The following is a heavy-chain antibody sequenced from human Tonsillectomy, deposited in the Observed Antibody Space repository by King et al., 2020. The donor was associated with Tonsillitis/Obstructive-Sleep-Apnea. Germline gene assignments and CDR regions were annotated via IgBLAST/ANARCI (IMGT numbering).Heavy chain of an antibody. CDR2: INPDSGGT. V-gene: IGHV1-2*02. CDR3: ARAHRDTYGHDY. J-gene: IGHJ4*02. CDR1: GYTFTDYY. D-gene: IGHD5-18*01. Sequence: QLVQSGAEVKKPGASVKVSCKSSGYTFTDYYLHWVRQAPGQGLEWMGWINPDSGGTKFAQKFQGRVTMTRDTSISTAYMELSRLTSDDTALYFCARAHRDTYGHDYWGQGTLVTVSS.